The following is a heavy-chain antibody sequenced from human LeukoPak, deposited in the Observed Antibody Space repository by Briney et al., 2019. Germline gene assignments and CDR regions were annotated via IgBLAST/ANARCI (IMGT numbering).Heavy chain of an antibody. J-gene: IGHJ4*02. Sequence: PSETLSLTCTVSGGSISSGDYSWSWFRQPPGKGLEWIGYIYYSGSTYYNPSLKSRVTISADTSKNQFSLKLSSVTAADTAVYYCAREGQGSTHFDYWGQGTLVTVSS. CDR2: IYYSGST. D-gene: IGHD2-2*01. V-gene: IGHV4-30-4*08. CDR3: AREGQGSTHFDY. CDR1: GGSISSGDYS.